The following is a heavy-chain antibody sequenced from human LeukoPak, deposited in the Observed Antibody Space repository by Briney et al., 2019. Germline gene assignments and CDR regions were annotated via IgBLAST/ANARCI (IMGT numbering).Heavy chain of an antibody. Sequence: GGSLRLSCAASGFTFSNYWMSWVRQAPGEGLEWAANIKQEGSAKFYMDSVKGRFTISRDDANNLLYLQMNSLRAEDTAVYYCATDGDSFDYWGQGTLVTVSS. D-gene: IGHD3-16*01. J-gene: IGHJ4*02. CDR2: IKQEGSAK. CDR1: GFTFSNYW. CDR3: ATDGDSFDY. V-gene: IGHV3-7*01.